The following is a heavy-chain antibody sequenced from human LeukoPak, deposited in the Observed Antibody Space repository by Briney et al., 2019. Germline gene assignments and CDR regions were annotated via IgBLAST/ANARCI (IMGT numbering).Heavy chain of an antibody. Sequence: SETLSLTCAVYGGSFSGYYWSWIRQPPGKGLEWIGEINHSGSTNYNPSLKSRVTISVDTSKNQFSLKLSSVTAADTAVYYCARLLRDWLLSPHPTADYGMDVWGQGTTVTVSS. J-gene: IGHJ6*02. CDR3: ARLLRDWLLSPHPTADYGMDV. CDR2: INHSGST. D-gene: IGHD3-9*01. V-gene: IGHV4-34*01. CDR1: GGSFSGYY.